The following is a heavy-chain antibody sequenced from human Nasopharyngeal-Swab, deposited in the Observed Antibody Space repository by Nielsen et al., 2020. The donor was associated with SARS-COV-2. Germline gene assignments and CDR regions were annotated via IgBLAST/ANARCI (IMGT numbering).Heavy chain of an antibody. Sequence: ASVKVSCKASGYTFTGDYMHWVRQAPGQGLEWMGRINPNSGGTNYAQKFQGRVTMTRDTSVSTAHMELSRLRSDDTAVYYCATSRAYTGAGSYGDALDVWGQGTMVTVSS. V-gene: IGHV1-2*06. CDR2: INPNSGGT. CDR1: GYTFTGDY. J-gene: IGHJ3*01. CDR3: ATSRAYTGAGSYGDALDV. D-gene: IGHD5-18*01.